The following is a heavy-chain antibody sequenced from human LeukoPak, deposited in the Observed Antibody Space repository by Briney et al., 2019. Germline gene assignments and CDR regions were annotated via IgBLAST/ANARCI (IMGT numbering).Heavy chain of an antibody. J-gene: IGHJ4*02. V-gene: IGHV3-11*04. D-gene: IGHD2/OR15-2a*01. CDR3: VRARWYSTASHFYYFDY. CDR1: GFTFSDYS. CDR2: SLSHTNTM. Sequence: GGSLTLSCAASGFTFSDYSMSWIRQAPGKGLECVAHSLSHTNTMHYADSVEGRFTISRDNARNSLYLQLNSLRAEDTAVYYCVRARWYSTASHFYYFDYWGQGALIIVSS.